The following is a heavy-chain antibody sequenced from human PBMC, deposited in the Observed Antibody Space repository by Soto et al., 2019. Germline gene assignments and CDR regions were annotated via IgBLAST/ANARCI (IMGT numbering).Heavy chain of an antibody. V-gene: IGHV3-30-3*01. D-gene: IGHD6-19*01. Sequence: SLRLSCAASGFTFSSYAMHWVRQAPGKGLEWVAVISYDGSNKYYADSVKGRFTISRDNSKNTLYLQMNSLRAEDTAVYYCARDGGWRYYYYYYGMDVWGQGTTVTVSS. CDR2: ISYDGSNK. CDR3: ARDGGWRYYYYYYGMDV. CDR1: GFTFSSYA. J-gene: IGHJ6*02.